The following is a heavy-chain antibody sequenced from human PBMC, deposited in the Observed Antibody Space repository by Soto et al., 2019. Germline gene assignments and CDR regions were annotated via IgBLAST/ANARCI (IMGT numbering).Heavy chain of an antibody. Sequence: QVQLVESGGGVVQPGGSLRLSCAASGFTFSSYGMHWFRQPPGKGLEWVALISFDGSNKYYADSVKGRFTISRDNSNNTLYLHMNSLRAEDTAVYYCAKEGDSGSYCYFDYWGQGTLVTDSS. V-gene: IGHV3-30*18. D-gene: IGHD1-26*01. CDR2: ISFDGSNK. CDR1: GFTFSSYG. J-gene: IGHJ4*02. CDR3: AKEGDSGSYCYFDY.